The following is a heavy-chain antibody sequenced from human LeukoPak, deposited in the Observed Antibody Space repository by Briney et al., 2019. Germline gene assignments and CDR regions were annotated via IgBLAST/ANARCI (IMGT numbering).Heavy chain of an antibody. CDR3: ARALGIGEQQLVVAGHTGPLFDY. CDR1: GGSFMNYY. CDR2: INHSGST. V-gene: IGHV4-34*01. J-gene: IGHJ4*02. D-gene: IGHD6-13*01. Sequence: SETLSLTCAVYGGSFMNYYWSWIRQPPGKGLEWIGEINHSGSTKFNPSLKSRVTFSVDSSKSQFSLKLSSVTAADTAVYYCARALGIGEQQLVVAGHTGPLFDYWGQGTLVTVSS.